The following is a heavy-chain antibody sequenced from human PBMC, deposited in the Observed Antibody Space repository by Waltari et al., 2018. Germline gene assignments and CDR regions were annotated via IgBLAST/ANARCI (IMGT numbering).Heavy chain of an antibody. CDR2: ISGSGGST. CDR3: AKDRRLIAAAGLGY. D-gene: IGHD6-13*01. Sequence: EVELVESGGGLVKRGASRGLACAASGLTCTSWAMKWIRQAPGKGLEWVSAISGSGGSTYYADSVKGRFTISRDNSKNTLYLQMNSLRAEDTAVYYCAKDRRLIAAAGLGYWGQGTLVTVSS. V-gene: IGHV3-23*04. J-gene: IGHJ4*02. CDR1: GLTCTSWA.